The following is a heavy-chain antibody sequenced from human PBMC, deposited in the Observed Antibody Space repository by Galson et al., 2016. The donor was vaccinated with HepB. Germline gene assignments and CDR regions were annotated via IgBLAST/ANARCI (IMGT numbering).Heavy chain of an antibody. CDR2: MNPNSGDT. J-gene: IGHJ6*02. CDR1: GHSLTRHY. Sequence: SVKVSCKESGHSLTRHYLHWVRQAPGQGLEWMGWMNPNSGDTYYAKKFQGRVNMTRNIAMTTAYMELTSLKSDDTAVYYCARGRSPVDYGGVSDGMDLWGQGTTVIVSS. CDR3: ARGRSPVDYGGVSDGMDL. V-gene: IGHV1-2*02. D-gene: IGHD4-23*01.